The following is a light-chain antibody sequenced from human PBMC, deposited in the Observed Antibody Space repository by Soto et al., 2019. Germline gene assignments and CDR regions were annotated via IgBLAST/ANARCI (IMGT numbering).Light chain of an antibody. CDR2: EVT. J-gene: IGLJ3*02. CDR3: SSCARNKVWV. CDR1: NTDVGGYNY. Sequence: QSALTQPPSASGSPGQSVTISCTGSNTDVGGYNYVTWYQQYPGKAPKVIIYEVTKRPAGVPARFSGSRSGNTASLTVSGLQAEDEADYCCSSCARNKVWVFGGGTQLT. V-gene: IGLV2-8*01.